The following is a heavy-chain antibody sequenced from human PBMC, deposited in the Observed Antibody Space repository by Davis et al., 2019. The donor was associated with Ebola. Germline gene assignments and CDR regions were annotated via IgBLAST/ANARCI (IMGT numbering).Heavy chain of an antibody. CDR2: IRSKAYGGIT. CDR3: TRVVRFYDFWSGSQLYYFDY. J-gene: IGHJ4*02. D-gene: IGHD3-3*01. V-gene: IGHV3-49*04. Sequence: SCAASGFTFRSYWMSWVRQAPGKGLEWVGFIRSKAYGGITEYAASVKGRFTISRDDSKSIAYLKMNSLKTEDTAVYYCTRVVRFYDFWSGSQLYYFDYWGQGTLVTVSS. CDR1: GFTFRSYW.